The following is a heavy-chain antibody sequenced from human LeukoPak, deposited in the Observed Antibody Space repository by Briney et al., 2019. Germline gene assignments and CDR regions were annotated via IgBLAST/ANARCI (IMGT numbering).Heavy chain of an antibody. Sequence: PSETLSLTCTVSDGSISSGSYYWSWIRQPAGKGLEWVGRIYTSGSTNYNPSLKSRVTISVDTSKNQFSLKLSSVTAADTAVYYCARGSYGGNSVDYWGQGTLVTVSS. V-gene: IGHV4-61*02. CDR2: IYTSGST. CDR1: DGSISSGSYY. D-gene: IGHD4-23*01. J-gene: IGHJ4*02. CDR3: ARGSYGGNSVDY.